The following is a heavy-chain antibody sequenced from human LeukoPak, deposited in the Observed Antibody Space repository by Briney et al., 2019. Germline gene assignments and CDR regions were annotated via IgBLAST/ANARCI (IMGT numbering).Heavy chain of an antibody. J-gene: IGHJ5*02. Sequence: SETLSLTCTVSGGSISSSSYYWGWIRQPPGKGLEWIGSIYYSGSTYYNPSLKSRVTISVDTPKNQFSLKLSSVTAADTAVYYCARLGKYDILTGYYLFDPWGQGTLVTVSS. CDR2: IYYSGST. CDR3: ARLGKYDILTGYYLFDP. D-gene: IGHD3-9*01. V-gene: IGHV4-39*01. CDR1: GGSISSSSYY.